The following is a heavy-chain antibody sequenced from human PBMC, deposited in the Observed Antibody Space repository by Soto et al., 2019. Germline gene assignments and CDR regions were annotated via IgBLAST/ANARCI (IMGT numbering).Heavy chain of an antibody. V-gene: IGHV5-51*01. D-gene: IGHD2-21*01. CDR2: IYPGDSDT. CDR3: ATISDAFYS. CDR1: GYIFTTYW. J-gene: IGHJ4*02. Sequence: GESLKISCKASGYIFTTYWIAWVRQMPGKGLEWMGIIYPGDSDTRYSPSFQGQVTISADKTISTAYLQWSSLKASDTAMYYCATISDAFYSWGQGTLVTVFS.